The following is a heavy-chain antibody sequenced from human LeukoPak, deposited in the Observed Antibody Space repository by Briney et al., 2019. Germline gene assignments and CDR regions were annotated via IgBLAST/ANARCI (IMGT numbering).Heavy chain of an antibody. V-gene: IGHV4-34*01. CDR1: GGSFSGYY. CDR3: ARLTTVVTSNWFDP. CDR2: INHSGST. Sequence: KTSETLSLTCAVYGGSFSGYYWSWIRQPPGKGLEWIGEINHSGSTNYNPSLKSRVTISVDTSKNQFSLKLSSVTAADTAVYYCARLTTVVTSNWFDPWGQGTLVTVSS. D-gene: IGHD4-17*01. J-gene: IGHJ5*02.